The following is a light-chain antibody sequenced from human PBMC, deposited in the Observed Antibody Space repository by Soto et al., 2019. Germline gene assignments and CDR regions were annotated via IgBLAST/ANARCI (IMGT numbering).Light chain of an antibody. J-gene: IGKJ1*01. CDR2: AAS. CDR1: QSVSSYY. Sequence: IVLSHSPGTLSLSPGERATRSCRASQSVSSYYLAWYQQKPGQAPRLLIYAASSRATGIPDRFSGGGSGTDFTLTISRLEPEDFAVYYCQQCGSSPWTFGQGTK. CDR3: QQCGSSPWT. V-gene: IGKV3-20*01.